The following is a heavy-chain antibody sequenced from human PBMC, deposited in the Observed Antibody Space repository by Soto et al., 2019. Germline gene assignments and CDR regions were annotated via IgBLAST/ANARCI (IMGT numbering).Heavy chain of an antibody. V-gene: IGHV3-30*18. D-gene: IGHD3-16*02. Sequence: GGSLRLSCAASGSTFSSYGMHWVRQAPGKGLEWVAVISYDGSNKYYADSVKGRFTISRDNSKNTLYLQMNSLRAEDTAVYYCAKDRGDYVWGSYLFDYWGQGTLVTVS. CDR3: AKDRGDYVWGSYLFDY. J-gene: IGHJ4*02. CDR2: ISYDGSNK. CDR1: GSTFSSYG.